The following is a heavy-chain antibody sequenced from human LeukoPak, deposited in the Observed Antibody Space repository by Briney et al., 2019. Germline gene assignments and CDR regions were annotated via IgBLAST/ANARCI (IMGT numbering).Heavy chain of an antibody. CDR3: AKNPPGSGWYYSEPTEGNWFDP. V-gene: IGHV3-30-3*02. CDR1: GFTFSSYA. Sequence: GGSLRLSCAASGFTFSSYAMHWVRQAPGKGLEWVAVISYDGSNKYYADSVKGRFTISRDNSKNTLHLQMNSLRAEDTAVYYCAKNPPGSGWYYSEPTEGNWFDPWGQGTLVTVSS. CDR2: ISYDGSNK. J-gene: IGHJ5*02. D-gene: IGHD6-19*01.